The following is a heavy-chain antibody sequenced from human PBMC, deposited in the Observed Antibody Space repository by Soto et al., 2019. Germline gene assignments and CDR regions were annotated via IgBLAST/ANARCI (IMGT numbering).Heavy chain of an antibody. CDR3: ARAPSHQYYYDSSGYYYR. V-gene: IGHV3-23*01. CDR2: ISTSIEAT. Sequence: GGSLRLSCAASGFAFSNYAMHWVRQAPGKGLEWVSSISTSIEATYYADSVKGRFTISRDNSKNTLYLQMNSLRAEDTAVYYCARAPSHQYYYDSSGYYYRWGQGTLVTVSS. J-gene: IGHJ4*02. CDR1: GFAFSNYA. D-gene: IGHD3-22*01.